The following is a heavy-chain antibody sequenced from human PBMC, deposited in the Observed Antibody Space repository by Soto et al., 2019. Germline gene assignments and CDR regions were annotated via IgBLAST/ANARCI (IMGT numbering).Heavy chain of an antibody. Sequence: QVQLVESGGGVVQPGRSLRLSCAASGFTFSSYGMHWVRQAPGKGLEWVAVIWYDGSNKYYADSVKGRFTISRDNSKKTLYLQMNSLRAEDTAVYYCARVKDGYNGFDYWGQGTLVTVSS. D-gene: IGHD5-12*01. V-gene: IGHV3-33*01. CDR2: IWYDGSNK. CDR3: ARVKDGYNGFDY. J-gene: IGHJ4*02. CDR1: GFTFSSYG.